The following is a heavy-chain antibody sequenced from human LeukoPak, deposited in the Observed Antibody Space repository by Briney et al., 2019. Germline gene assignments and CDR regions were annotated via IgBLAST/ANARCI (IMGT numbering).Heavy chain of an antibody. V-gene: IGHV1-2*04. J-gene: IGHJ4*02. CDR2: INPNSGGT. Sequence: ASVKVSCKASGYIFTGYYMHWVRQAPGQGLEWMGWINPNSGGTNYAQKFQGWVTMTRDTSISTAYMELSRLRSDDTAVYYCAVCSSTSCYKGVYFDYWGQGTLVTVSS. CDR1: GYIFTGYY. CDR3: AVCSSTSCYKGVYFDY. D-gene: IGHD2-2*02.